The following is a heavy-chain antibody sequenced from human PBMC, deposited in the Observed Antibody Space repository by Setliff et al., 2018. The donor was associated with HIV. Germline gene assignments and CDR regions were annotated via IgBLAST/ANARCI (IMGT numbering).Heavy chain of an antibody. D-gene: IGHD3-16*01. CDR2: INTKTGTP. CDR1: GYTFTSYA. CDR3: ARDLLGDPDAFDI. V-gene: IGHV7-4-1*02. J-gene: IGHJ3*02. Sequence: ASVKVSCKASGYTFTSYAINWVRQAPGQGPECMGWINTKTGTPRYAQAFRGRFVISSDTSVTTSYLQINSLKAEDTAVYYCARDLLGDPDAFDIWGQGTQVTVSS.